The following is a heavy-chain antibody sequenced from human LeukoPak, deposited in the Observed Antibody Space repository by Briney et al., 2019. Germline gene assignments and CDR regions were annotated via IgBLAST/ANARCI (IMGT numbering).Heavy chain of an antibody. CDR2: IDWDDDK. J-gene: IGHJ4*02. D-gene: IGHD6-19*01. V-gene: IGHV2-70*01. CDR1: GFSLSTSGMC. Sequence: ESGPTLVNPTQTLTLTCTFSGFSLSTSGMCVSWIRQPPGKALEWLALIDWDDDKYYSTSLKTRLTISKDTSKNQVVLTMTNMDPVDTATYYCARIPRYSSGWYGLDYWGQGTLVTVSS. CDR3: ARIPRYSSGWYGLDY.